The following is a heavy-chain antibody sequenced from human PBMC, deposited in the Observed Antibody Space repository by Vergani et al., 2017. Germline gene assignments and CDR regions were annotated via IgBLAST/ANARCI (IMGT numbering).Heavy chain of an antibody. D-gene: IGHD3-10*01. J-gene: IGHJ5*02. Sequence: LQLHKSGPGLVKPSETLSLTCTLSGGSISSSSHFWGWLRQAPGKGLEWVSHIYSGDETYYADSVKGRVTISRDTSKNTLHLQINNLRVEDTAVYYCARGNYYGSGTYVDPWGQGTLVTVSS. CDR1: GGSISSSSHF. V-gene: IGHV3-66*02. CDR3: ARGNYYGSGTYVDP. CDR2: IYSGDET.